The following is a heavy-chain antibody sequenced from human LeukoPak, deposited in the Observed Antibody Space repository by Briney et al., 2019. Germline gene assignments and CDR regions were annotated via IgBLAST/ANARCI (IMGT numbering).Heavy chain of an antibody. CDR3: AREGRPGDY. Sequence: ASVKVSCKASGYTFTSYVFSWCGRPLEQGLEWMGWISAYNGNTNYAQKLQGRVTMTTDTSTSTAYMELRSLRSDDTAVYYCAREGRPGDYWGQGTLVTVSS. CDR1: GYTFTSYV. V-gene: IGHV1-18*01. J-gene: IGHJ4*02. CDR2: ISAYNGNT.